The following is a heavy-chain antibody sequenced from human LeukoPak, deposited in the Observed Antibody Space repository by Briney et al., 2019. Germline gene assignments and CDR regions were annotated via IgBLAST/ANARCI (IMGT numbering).Heavy chain of an antibody. CDR2: IYYSGST. V-gene: IGHV4-59*01. CDR1: GGSISSYY. J-gene: IGHJ6*03. CDR3: ARGSSRYYYYMDV. Sequence: PSETLSLTCTVSGGSISSYYWSWIRQPPGKGLEWIGYIYYSGSTNYNPSLKSRVTISVDTSKNQFSLKLSSVTAADTAVYYCARGSSRYYYYMDVWGKGTTVTVSS.